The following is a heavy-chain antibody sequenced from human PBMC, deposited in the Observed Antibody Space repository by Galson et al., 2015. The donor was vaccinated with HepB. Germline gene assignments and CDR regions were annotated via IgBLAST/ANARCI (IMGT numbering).Heavy chain of an antibody. CDR2: INGDGSIR. J-gene: IGHJ6*02. CDR3: AKEDYDLLTGYRDYNYGMDV. CDR1: GSTFRDYW. V-gene: IGHV3-74*01. Sequence: SLRLSCAVSGSTFRDYWINWVRQAPGKGLVWVSRINGDGSIRNYADAVKGRFTISRDNAKNTLYLQMSNLTAEDTAVYYCAKEDYDLLTGYRDYNYGMDVWGQGTTVTVAS. D-gene: IGHD3-9*01.